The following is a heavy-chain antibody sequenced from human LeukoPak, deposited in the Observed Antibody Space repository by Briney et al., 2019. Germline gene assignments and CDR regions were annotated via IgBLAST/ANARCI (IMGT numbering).Heavy chain of an antibody. D-gene: IGHD6-6*01. CDR2: IYPGDSDT. Sequence: GESLKISCKGSGYSFTTHWIGWVRQMPGKGLEWMGVIYPGDSDTIYSPSFQGQVTISADKSITTAYLQWSSLRASDSAMYYRALIATLYGDYWGQGTLVTVSS. V-gene: IGHV5-51*01. J-gene: IGHJ4*02. CDR1: GYSFTTHW. CDR3: ALIATLYGDY.